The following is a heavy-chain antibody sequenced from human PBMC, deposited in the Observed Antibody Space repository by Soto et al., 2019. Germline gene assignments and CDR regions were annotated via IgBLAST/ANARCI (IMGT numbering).Heavy chain of an antibody. Sequence: QVQLVQSGAEVKKPGASVKVSCKASGYSFTSYGISWVRQAPGQGLEWMGWISAYNGNTKYAQKPQGRVTMTTDTSTSTAYMELRSLRSEDTAVYYCASDLAVALIDYWGQGTLVTVSS. CDR1: GYSFTSYG. CDR2: ISAYNGNT. V-gene: IGHV1-18*01. CDR3: ASDLAVALIDY. J-gene: IGHJ4*02. D-gene: IGHD6-19*01.